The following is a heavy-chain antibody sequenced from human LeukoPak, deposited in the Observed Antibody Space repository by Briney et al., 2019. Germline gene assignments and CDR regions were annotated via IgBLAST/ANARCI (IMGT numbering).Heavy chain of an antibody. CDR3: AKFDSSGYYFNY. D-gene: IGHD3-22*01. CDR2: ISGSGGST. J-gene: IGHJ4*02. V-gene: IGHV3-23*01. CDR1: GFTFSSYA. Sequence: PGGSLRLSCGASGFTFSSYAMSWVRQAPGKGLEWVSAISGSGGSTYYADSVKGRFTISRDNSKNTLYLQMNSLRAEDTAVYYCAKFDSSGYYFNYWGQGTLVTVSS.